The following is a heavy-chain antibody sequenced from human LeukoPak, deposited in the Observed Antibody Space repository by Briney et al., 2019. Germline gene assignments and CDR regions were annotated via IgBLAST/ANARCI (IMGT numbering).Heavy chain of an antibody. Sequence: SVKVSCKASGGTFSSYAISWVRQAPGQGLEWMGGIIPIFGTANYAQKFQGRVTITADESTSTAYMELSSLRSEDTAVYYCARDGMTTVTTGDYARQHYYGMDVWGKGTTVTVSS. D-gene: IGHD4-17*01. CDR1: GGTFSSYA. V-gene: IGHV1-69*13. J-gene: IGHJ6*04. CDR3: ARDGMTTVTTGDYARQHYYGMDV. CDR2: IIPIFGTA.